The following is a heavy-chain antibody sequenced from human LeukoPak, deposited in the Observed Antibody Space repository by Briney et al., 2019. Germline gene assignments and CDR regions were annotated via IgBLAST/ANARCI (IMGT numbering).Heavy chain of an antibody. CDR1: GFTFSLYA. D-gene: IGHD2-2*01. CDR2: INDESSDI. V-gene: IGHV3-21*05. J-gene: IGHJ4*02. Sequence: PGGSLKLSCEASGFTFSLYAVNWVRQAPGKGLEWVSYINDESSDIHYAGSVRGRFTISRDDARQTLYLQLSSLRVEDTAVYYCARDTFQPGLIDSWGQGTLVTVSS. CDR3: ARDTFQPGLIDS.